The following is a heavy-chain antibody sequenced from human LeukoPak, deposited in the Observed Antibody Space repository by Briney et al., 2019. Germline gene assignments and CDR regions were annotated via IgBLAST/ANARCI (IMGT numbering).Heavy chain of an antibody. CDR3: ARGGEGSLLVY. D-gene: IGHD3-10*01. Sequence: PSETLSLTCAVYGGSFSGYYWSWVRQPPGKGLEWLGEINHSGSTTYNPSLKSRVTISADTSKNQFSLKLSSVTAADTAVYYCARGGEGSLLVYWGQGTLVTVSS. CDR1: GGSFSGYY. V-gene: IGHV4-34*01. CDR2: INHSGST. J-gene: IGHJ4*02.